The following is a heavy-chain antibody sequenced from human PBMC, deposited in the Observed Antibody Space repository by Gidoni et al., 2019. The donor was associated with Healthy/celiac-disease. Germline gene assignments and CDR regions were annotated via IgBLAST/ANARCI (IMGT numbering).Heavy chain of an antibody. Sequence: QVQLVQSGAEVKKPGASVKVSCKACGGTFSSYAISWVRQAPGQGLEWMGRIIPILGIANYAQKFQGRVTITADKSTSTAYMELSSLRSEDTAVYYCARERTEYQLLGDAPWGQGTLLTVSS. J-gene: IGHJ5*02. V-gene: IGHV1-69*04. CDR2: IIPILGIA. CDR3: ARERTEYQLLGDAP. D-gene: IGHD2-2*01. CDR1: GGTFSSYA.